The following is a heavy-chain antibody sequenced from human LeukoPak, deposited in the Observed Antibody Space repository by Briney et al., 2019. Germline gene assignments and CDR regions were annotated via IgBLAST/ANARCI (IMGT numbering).Heavy chain of an antibody. CDR1: GFTFSSYA. CDR2: ISGSGGST. J-gene: IGHJ1*01. CDR3: AKGGKQLVRLGTAEYFQH. V-gene: IGHV3-23*01. Sequence: PGGSLRLSCAASGFTFSSYAMSWVRQAPGKGLEWVSAISGSGGSTYYADSVKGRFTISRDNSKNTLYLQMNSLRAEDTAVYYCAKGGKQLVRLGTAEYFQHWGQGTLVTVSS. D-gene: IGHD6-6*01.